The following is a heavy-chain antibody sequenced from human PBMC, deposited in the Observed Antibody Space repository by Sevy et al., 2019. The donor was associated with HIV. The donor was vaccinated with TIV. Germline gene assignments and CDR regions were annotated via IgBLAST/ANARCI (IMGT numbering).Heavy chain of an antibody. V-gene: IGHV3-21*01. J-gene: IGHJ6*02. Sequence: GGSLRLSCAASGFTFSSYSMNWVRQAPGKGLEWVSSISSSSSYIYSADSVKGRVTISRYTAKTSLYLQMNSMTAEDTALYYCACTVVTYYYYGMDFWGQGTTVTVSS. CDR3: ACTVVTYYYYGMDF. CDR2: ISSSSSYI. CDR1: GFTFSSYS. D-gene: IGHD2-15*01.